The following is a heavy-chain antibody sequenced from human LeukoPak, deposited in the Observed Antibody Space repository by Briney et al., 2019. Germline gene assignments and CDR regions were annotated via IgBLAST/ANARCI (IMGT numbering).Heavy chain of an antibody. CDR3: ARRRGTVTTYPYWYFDL. V-gene: IGHV1-18*01. D-gene: IGHD4-17*01. J-gene: IGHJ2*01. CDR1: GYTFTSYG. Sequence: GASVKVSCKASGYTFTSYGISWVRQAPGQGLEWMGWISAYNGNTNYAQKLQGRVTMTTDTSTSTAYMELRSLRSDDTAVYYCARRRGTVTTYPYWYFDLWGRGTLVTVSS. CDR2: ISAYNGNT.